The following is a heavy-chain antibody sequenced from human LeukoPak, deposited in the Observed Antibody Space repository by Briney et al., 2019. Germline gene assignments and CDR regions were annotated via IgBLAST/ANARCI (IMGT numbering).Heavy chain of an antibody. J-gene: IGHJ4*02. CDR1: GFTFSGYS. CDR3: ARDLNDYYSYYFDY. CDR2: ISSSSSYI. Sequence: GGSLRLSCAASGFTFSGYSMNWVRQAPGKGLEWVSSISSSSSYIYYADSVKGRFTISRDNAKNSLYLQMNSLRAEDSAVYYCARDLNDYYSYYFDYWGQGTLVTVSS. V-gene: IGHV3-21*01. D-gene: IGHD3-22*01.